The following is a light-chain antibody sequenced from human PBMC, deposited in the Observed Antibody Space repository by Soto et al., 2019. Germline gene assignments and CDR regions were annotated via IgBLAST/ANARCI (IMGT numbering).Light chain of an antibody. CDR2: DVN. Sequence: QSALTQPASVSGSPGQSITISCTGTSSDVGSYNRVSWYQHYPGKAPKLMIYDVNKWPSEVSNRFSGSKSGNTASLTISGLQAEDEADYYCCSYAGSRVYVFGTGTKLTVL. CDR1: SSDVGSYNR. CDR3: CSYAGSRVYV. V-gene: IGLV2-23*02. J-gene: IGLJ1*01.